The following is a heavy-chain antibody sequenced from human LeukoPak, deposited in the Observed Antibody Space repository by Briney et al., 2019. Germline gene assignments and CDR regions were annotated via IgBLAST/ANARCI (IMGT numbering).Heavy chain of an antibody. Sequence: SLRLSCTVSGYTFGDYGLAWVGQAPGKSLEWVGFIRRKVDGATTEYAASVKGRFTISRNDSKRIAYLQMNSLRTEDTAVYYCTRPLRGSGSYSFDHWGRGTRVTVSS. CDR3: TRPLRGSGSYSFDH. V-gene: IGHV3-49*04. CDR1: GYTFGDYG. D-gene: IGHD3-10*01. CDR2: IRRKVDGATT. J-gene: IGHJ4*02.